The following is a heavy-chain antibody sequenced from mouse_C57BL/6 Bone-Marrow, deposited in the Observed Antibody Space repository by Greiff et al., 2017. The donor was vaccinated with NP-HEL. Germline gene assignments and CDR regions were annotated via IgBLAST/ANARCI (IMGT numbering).Heavy chain of an antibody. D-gene: IGHD2-4*01. V-gene: IGHV1-69*01. Sequence: VQLHQPGAELVMPGASVKLSCKASGYTFTSYWMHWVKQRPGQGLEWIGEIDPSDSYTNYNQKFKGKSTLTVDKSSSTAYMQLSSLTSEDSAVYYCARLIYYDYDDAMDYWGQGTSVTVSS. CDR3: ARLIYYDYDDAMDY. J-gene: IGHJ4*01. CDR2: IDPSDSYT. CDR1: GYTFTSYW.